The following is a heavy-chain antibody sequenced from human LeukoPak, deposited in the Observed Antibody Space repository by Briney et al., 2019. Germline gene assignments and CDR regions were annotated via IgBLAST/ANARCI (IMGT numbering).Heavy chain of an antibody. CDR1: GGSFSGYY. Sequence: SETLSLTCAVYGGSFSGYYWSWIRQPPGKGLEWIGEINHSGSTNYNPSLKSRVTVSVDTSKNQFSLKLSSVTAADTAVYYCARGNLRGYCSSTSCYEVVRHQNNRNNWFDPWGQGTLVTVSS. V-gene: IGHV4-34*01. CDR2: INHSGST. D-gene: IGHD2-2*01. J-gene: IGHJ5*02. CDR3: ARGNLRGYCSSTSCYEVVRHQNNRNNWFDP.